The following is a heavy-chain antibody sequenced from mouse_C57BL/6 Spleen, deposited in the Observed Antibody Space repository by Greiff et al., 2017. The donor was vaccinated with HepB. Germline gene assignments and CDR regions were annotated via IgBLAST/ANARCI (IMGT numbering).Heavy chain of an antibody. CDR1: GYTFTSYW. CDR3: ARYGYGSSPFAY. Sequence: VQLQQPGAELVRPGSSVKLSCKASGYTFTSYWMHWVKQRPIQGLEWIGNIDPSDSETHYNQKFKDKATLTVDKSSSTAYMQLSSLTSEDSAVYYCARYGYGSSPFAYWGQGTLVTVSA. D-gene: IGHD1-1*01. V-gene: IGHV1-52*01. J-gene: IGHJ3*01. CDR2: IDPSDSET.